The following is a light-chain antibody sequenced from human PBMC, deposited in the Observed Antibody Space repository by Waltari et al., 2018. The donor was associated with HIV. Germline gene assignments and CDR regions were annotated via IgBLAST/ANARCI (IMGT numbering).Light chain of an antibody. CDR2: GTS. Sequence: DIQMTQSPPSLSASVGDRINITCRASQTINTNLNWYQQKSGKAPKVLIFGTSTLRSEVPSMFSGSGSGTEFTLTITSLQSDDSATYYCQQSDKTPPTFGGGTTVEIK. V-gene: IGKV1-39*01. J-gene: IGKJ4*01. CDR3: QQSDKTPPT. CDR1: QTINTN.